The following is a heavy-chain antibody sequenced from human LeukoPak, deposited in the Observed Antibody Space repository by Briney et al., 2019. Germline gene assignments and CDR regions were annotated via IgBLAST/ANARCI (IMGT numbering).Heavy chain of an antibody. V-gene: IGHV3-13*01. Sequence: GGSMRLSCAAYGITFSSYDMHWVRQATGKGLEWVPAIGTAGDTYYPGSVKGRFTISRENAKNSLYLQMNSLRAGDTAVYYCARGYSGSYFDYWGQGTLVTVSS. D-gene: IGHD1-26*01. CDR3: ARGYSGSYFDY. J-gene: IGHJ4*02. CDR1: GITFSSYD. CDR2: IGTAGDT.